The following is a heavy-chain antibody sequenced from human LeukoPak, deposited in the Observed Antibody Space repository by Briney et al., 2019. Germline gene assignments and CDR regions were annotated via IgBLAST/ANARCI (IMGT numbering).Heavy chain of an antibody. CDR2: IKQDGSEK. CDR1: GFTFSSYW. V-gene: IGHV3-7*01. CDR3: ARDYSTTWSYGVDV. D-gene: IGHD2-2*01. Sequence: PGGSLRLSCAASGFTFSSYWMSWVRQAPGKGLEWVANIKQDGSEKYYVDSVKGRFTISRDNAKNSLYLQMNSLRAEDTAVYYCARDYSTTWSYGVDVWGQGTTVTVSS. J-gene: IGHJ6*02.